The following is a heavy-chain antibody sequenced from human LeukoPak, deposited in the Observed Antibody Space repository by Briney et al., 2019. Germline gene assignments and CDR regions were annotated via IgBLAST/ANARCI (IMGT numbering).Heavy chain of an antibody. CDR1: GFTFSNYW. V-gene: IGHV3-7*05. CDR2: IKQDGSEK. J-gene: IGHJ4*02. D-gene: IGHD3-10*01. Sequence: GGSLRLSCAASGFTFSNYWMSWVRQAPGKGLEWVANIKQDGSEKYYVDSVKGRFTVSRDNAKNSLYLQMNSLRAEDTAVYDCARYPHGSGGTYFDYWGQGTLVTVSS. CDR3: ARYPHGSGGTYFDY.